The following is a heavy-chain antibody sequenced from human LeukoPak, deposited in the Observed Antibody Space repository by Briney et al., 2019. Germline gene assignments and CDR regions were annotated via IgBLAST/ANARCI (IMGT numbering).Heavy chain of an antibody. CDR3: AKDLSHYYDSSGP. V-gene: IGHV3-30*02. CDR2: IRYDGSNK. D-gene: IGHD3-22*01. CDR1: GFTFSSYG. J-gene: IGHJ4*02. Sequence: GGSLRLSCAASGFTFSSYGMHWVRQAPGKGLEWVAFIRYDGSNKYYADSVKGRFTISRDNSKNTLYLQMNSLRAEDTAVYYCAKDLSHYYDSSGPWGRGNPGHRLL.